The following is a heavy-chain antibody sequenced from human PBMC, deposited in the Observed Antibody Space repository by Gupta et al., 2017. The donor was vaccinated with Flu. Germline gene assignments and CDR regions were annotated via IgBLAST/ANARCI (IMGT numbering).Heavy chain of an antibody. J-gene: IGHJ4*02. Sequence: QVQLQESGPGLVKPSGPLSLTCAVSGGSVGSRNWWSWGRQPPGKGLEWVGEIYQSGDTNYNPSLKSRVTISVDKSKNQFSLKLSSVTAADTAFYYCARGSNYYDVSGYYFFDYWGQGTPVTVSS. D-gene: IGHD3-22*01. V-gene: IGHV4-4*02. CDR2: IYQSGDT. CDR1: GGSVGSRNW. CDR3: ARGSNYYDVSGYYFFDY.